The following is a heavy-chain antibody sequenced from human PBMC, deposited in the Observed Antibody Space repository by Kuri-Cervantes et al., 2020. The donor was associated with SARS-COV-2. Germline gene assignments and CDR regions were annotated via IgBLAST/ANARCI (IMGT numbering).Heavy chain of an antibody. CDR3: AKGSYSSPLDYYYGMDV. J-gene: IGHJ6*02. CDR2: ISSSSTTI. CDR1: GFTFSSYG. V-gene: IGHV3-48*01. Sequence: GGSLRLSCAASGFTFSSYGMQWVRQAPGKGLEWISHISSSSTTIYYADSVEGRFTVSRDNARNSVYLQMDSLRAADTAVYYCAKGSYSSPLDYYYGMDVWGQGTTVTVSS. D-gene: IGHD6-13*01.